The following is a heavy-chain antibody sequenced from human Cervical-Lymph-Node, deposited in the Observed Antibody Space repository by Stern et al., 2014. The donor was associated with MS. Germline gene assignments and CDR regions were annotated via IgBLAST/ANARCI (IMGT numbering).Heavy chain of an antibody. CDR3: ASGGEVDGGGV. D-gene: IGHD1-26*01. V-gene: IGHV1-46*01. CDR1: GYTLTIFY. Sequence: VQLVESGAEVRKPGASVKVSCKASGYTLTIFYIHWVRQAPGQGLEWMGINSPSGGRKTFAQKFQGRVTMTRDTSTSTVYMELNSLRSEDTAVYYCASGGEVDGGGVWGQGTAVTVFS. J-gene: IGHJ6*02. CDR2: NSPSGGRK.